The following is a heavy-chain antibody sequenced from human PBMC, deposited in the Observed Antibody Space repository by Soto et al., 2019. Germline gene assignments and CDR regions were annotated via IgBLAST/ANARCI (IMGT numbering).Heavy chain of an antibody. J-gene: IGHJ6*03. Sequence: GGSLRLSCAASGFTFDDYAMHWVRQAPGKGLEWVSGISWNSGSIGYADSVKGRFTISRDNAKNSLYLQMNSLRAEDTALYYCTKGAPGYYMDVWGKGTTVTVSS. V-gene: IGHV3-9*01. CDR3: TKGAPGYYMDV. CDR2: ISWNSGSI. CDR1: GFTFDDYA.